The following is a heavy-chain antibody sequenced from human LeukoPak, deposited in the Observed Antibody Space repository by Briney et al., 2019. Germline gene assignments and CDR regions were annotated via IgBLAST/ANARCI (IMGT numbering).Heavy chain of an antibody. Sequence: GGSLRLSCSASGFTFRSYWMSWVRQAPGKGLEGVANIKQDGSEKYYVDSVKGRFTTSRDNAKNSLYLQLNSLRAEDTAVYYCAKGATALYYFDYWGQGTLVTVSS. J-gene: IGHJ4*02. CDR1: GFTFRSYW. D-gene: IGHD1-26*01. CDR3: AKGATALYYFDY. V-gene: IGHV3-7*01. CDR2: IKQDGSEK.